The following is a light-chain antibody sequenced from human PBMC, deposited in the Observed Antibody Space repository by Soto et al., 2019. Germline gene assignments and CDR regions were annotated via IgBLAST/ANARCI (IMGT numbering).Light chain of an antibody. CDR2: EVS. Sequence: QSVLTQPASVSGSPGQSITISCTGTSSDVGAYNSVSWYQQHPGKPPQVMIYEVSSRPSGVSNRFSGSKSGNTAALTISGLQAEDEADYSCSSYTSNTIQVFGTGTKVTVL. J-gene: IGLJ1*01. V-gene: IGLV2-14*01. CDR3: SSYTSNTIQV. CDR1: SSDVGAYNS.